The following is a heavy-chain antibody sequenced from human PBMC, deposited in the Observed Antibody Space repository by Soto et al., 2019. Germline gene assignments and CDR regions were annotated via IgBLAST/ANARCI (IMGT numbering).Heavy chain of an antibody. Sequence: ASVKVSCKVSGYTLTELSMHWVRQAPGKGLEWMGGLDPEDGETIYAQKFQGRVTLTEDTSTDTAYMELSSLRSEDTAVYYCATALPVTTVTLDYWGQGTLVTVSS. J-gene: IGHJ4*02. CDR1: GYTLTELS. D-gene: IGHD4-17*01. V-gene: IGHV1-24*01. CDR2: LDPEDGET. CDR3: ATALPVTTVTLDY.